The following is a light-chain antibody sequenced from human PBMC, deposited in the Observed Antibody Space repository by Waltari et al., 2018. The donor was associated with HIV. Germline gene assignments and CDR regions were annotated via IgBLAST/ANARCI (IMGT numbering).Light chain of an antibody. Sequence: QSALTQPASVSGSPGQSITIPCTGTSRDVGNYNLVPWYQQHPGKAPKLMIYEVSKRPSGVSNRFSGSKSGNTASLTISGLQAEDEADYYCCSYAGSVVFGGGTKLTVL. CDR3: CSYAGSVV. CDR2: EVS. CDR1: SRDVGNYNL. J-gene: IGLJ2*01. V-gene: IGLV2-23*02.